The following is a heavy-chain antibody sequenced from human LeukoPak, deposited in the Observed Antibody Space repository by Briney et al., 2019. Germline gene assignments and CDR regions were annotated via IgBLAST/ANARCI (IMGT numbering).Heavy chain of an antibody. CDR3: ARVDTSWWQYFHH. J-gene: IGHJ1*01. D-gene: IGHD2-15*01. Sequence: SETLSLTCTVSGGSISSYYWSWIRQPAGKGLEWIGRIYTSGSTNYNPSLKSRVTISVDTSKNQFSLKLSSVTAADTAVYYCARVDTSWWQYFHHWGQGTLVTVSS. CDR2: IYTSGST. V-gene: IGHV4-4*07. CDR1: GGSISSYY.